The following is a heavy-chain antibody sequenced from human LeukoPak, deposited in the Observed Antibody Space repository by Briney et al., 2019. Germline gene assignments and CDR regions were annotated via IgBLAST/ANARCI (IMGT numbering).Heavy chain of an antibody. V-gene: IGHV3-30*02. CDR1: GFTFSSYG. Sequence: GGSLRLSCAASGFTFSSYGMHWVRQAPGKGLEWVAFIRYDGSNKYYADSVKGRFTISRDNSKNTLYLQMNSLRAEDMAVYYCAKDRYSTSSTFTVNPFDYWGQGILVTVSS. CDR3: AKDRYSTSSTFTVNPFDY. CDR2: IRYDGSNK. D-gene: IGHD2-2*01. J-gene: IGHJ4*02.